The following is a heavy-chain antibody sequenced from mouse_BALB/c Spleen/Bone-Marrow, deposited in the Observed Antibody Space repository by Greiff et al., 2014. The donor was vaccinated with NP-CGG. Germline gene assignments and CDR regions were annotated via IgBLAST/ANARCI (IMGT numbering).Heavy chain of an antibody. CDR3: AREGWDYDGFDY. CDR2: IHPSDSET. CDR1: GYSFTSYW. V-gene: IGHV1-61*01. D-gene: IGHD2-4*01. Sequence: VQVVESGAELVRPGASVKLSCKASGYSFTSYWMNWVKQRPGQGLEWIGMIHPSDSETRLNQKFKDKATLTVDKSSSTAYMQLSSPTSEDSAVYYCAREGWDYDGFDYWGQGTTLTVSS. J-gene: IGHJ2*01.